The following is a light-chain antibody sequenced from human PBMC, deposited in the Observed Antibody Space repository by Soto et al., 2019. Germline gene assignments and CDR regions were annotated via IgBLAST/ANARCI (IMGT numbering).Light chain of an antibody. J-gene: IGLJ1*01. V-gene: IGLV1-40*01. Sequence: QSVLTQPPSVSEAPGQRVTISCTGSSSNIGAGYEAHWYQQVPGTAPKLLIYENNNRPSGVPDRFSGSKSGTSASLAITGLQAEDEAEYYCQSYVSSLSVYVFGPGTKLTVL. CDR1: SSNIGAGYE. CDR3: QSYVSSLSVYV. CDR2: ENN.